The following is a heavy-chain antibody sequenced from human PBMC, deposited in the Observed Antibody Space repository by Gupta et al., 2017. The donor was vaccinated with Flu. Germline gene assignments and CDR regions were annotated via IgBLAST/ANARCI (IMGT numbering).Heavy chain of an antibody. J-gene: IGHJ4*02. CDR3: ARGHWDS. CDR2: ISSSGVP. V-gene: IGHV3-48*03. CDR1: GFTFSVYD. Sequence: EVQLVESGGGLVQPGGSLRLSCAASGFTFSVYDMSWVRQAPGKGLEWVSFISSSGVPYYTDSVKGRFTISRDNAKNSVYLQMDSLRAEDTAVYYCARGHWDSWGQGTLVTVSS.